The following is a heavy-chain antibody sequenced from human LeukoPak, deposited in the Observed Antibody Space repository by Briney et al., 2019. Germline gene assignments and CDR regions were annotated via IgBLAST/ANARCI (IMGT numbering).Heavy chain of an antibody. CDR1: GGSISSYY. CDR3: ARGVPNTAMVSFSLPEKTNWFDP. Sequence: SETLSLTCTVSGGSISSYYWSWIRQPPGKGLEWIGYIYYSGSTNYNPSLKSRVTISVDTSKNQFSLKLSSVTAADTAVYYCARGVPNTAMVSFSLPEKTNWFDPWGQGTLVTVSS. J-gene: IGHJ5*02. D-gene: IGHD5-18*01. CDR2: IYYSGST. V-gene: IGHV4-59*01.